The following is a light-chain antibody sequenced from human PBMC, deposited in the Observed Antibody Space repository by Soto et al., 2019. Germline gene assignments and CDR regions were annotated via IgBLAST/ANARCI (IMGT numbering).Light chain of an antibody. CDR1: RGHSNYA. Sequence: QSVLTQSPSASASLGASVKLTCTLSRGHSNYAIAWHQQQPEKGPRYLMKLNRDGSHSKGDGIPNRFSGSSSGAECYLTISSLQSEDEADYYCQTWGTGIVIFGGGTKLTVL. J-gene: IGLJ2*01. CDR3: QTWGTGIVI. CDR2: LNRDGSH. V-gene: IGLV4-69*01.